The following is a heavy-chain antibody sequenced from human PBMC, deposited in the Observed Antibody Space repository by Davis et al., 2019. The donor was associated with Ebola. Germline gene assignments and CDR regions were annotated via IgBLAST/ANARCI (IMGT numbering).Heavy chain of an antibody. CDR2: ISSDGGIT. CDR1: GFTFNKYW. J-gene: IGHJ6*02. CDR3: ARGSRNMDV. V-gene: IGHV3-74*01. Sequence: PGGSLRLSCAASGFTFNKYWMHWVRQAPGKGLVYVSRISSDGGITSYADSVKGRFTISRDNAKSTLYLQMNSLTAEDTAVYYCARGSRNMDVWGQGTTVTVSS.